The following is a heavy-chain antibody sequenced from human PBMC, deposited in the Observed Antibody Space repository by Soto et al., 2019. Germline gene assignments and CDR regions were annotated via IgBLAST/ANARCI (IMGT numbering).Heavy chain of an antibody. Sequence: EASVKVSCKASGYTFTSYDINWVRQATGQGLEWMGWMNPNSGNTGYAQKFQGRVTMTRNTSISTAYMELSSLRSEDTAVYYCAREHCSGGSCYTGGVAFDIWGQGTMVTVSS. CDR1: GYTFTSYD. CDR2: MNPNSGNT. V-gene: IGHV1-8*01. J-gene: IGHJ3*02. D-gene: IGHD2-15*01. CDR3: AREHCSGGSCYTGGVAFDI.